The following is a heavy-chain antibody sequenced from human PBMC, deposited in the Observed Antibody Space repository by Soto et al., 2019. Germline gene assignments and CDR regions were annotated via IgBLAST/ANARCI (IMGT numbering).Heavy chain of an antibody. CDR2: ISGSGGST. D-gene: IGHD6-19*01. V-gene: IGHV3-23*01. Sequence: EVQLLESGGGLVQPGGSLRLSCAASGFTFSSYAMSWVRQAPGKGLEWVSAISGSGGSTYYADSVKGRFTISRDNSKNTLYLQMNSRRAEDTAVYYCAKGRGSGWLYFQHWGPGTLVTVSS. CDR1: GFTFSSYA. CDR3: AKGRGSGWLYFQH. J-gene: IGHJ1*01.